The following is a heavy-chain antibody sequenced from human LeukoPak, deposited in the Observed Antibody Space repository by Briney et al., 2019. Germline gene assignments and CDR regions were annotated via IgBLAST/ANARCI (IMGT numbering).Heavy chain of an antibody. D-gene: IGHD3-10*01. CDR2: ISGSGGST. CDR1: GFTFSSYA. V-gene: IGHV3-23*01. J-gene: IGHJ4*02. CDR3: AGIDVLLWFGELFEPDY. Sequence: PGGSLRLSCAASGFTFSSYAMSWVRQAPGKGLEWVSAISGSGGSTYYADSVKGRFTISRDNSKNTLYLQMNSLRAEDTAVYYCAGIDVLLWFGELFEPDYWGQGTLVTVSS.